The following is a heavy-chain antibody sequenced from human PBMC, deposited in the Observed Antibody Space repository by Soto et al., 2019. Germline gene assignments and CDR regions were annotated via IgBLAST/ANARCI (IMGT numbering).Heavy chain of an antibody. CDR1: GGSISSGDYY. J-gene: IGHJ4*02. CDR2: IYYGGST. D-gene: IGHD3-3*01. CDR3: AREVNDFWSGFVDY. Sequence: PSETLSLTCTVSGGSISSGDYYWSWIRQPPGKGLEWIGYIYYGGSTYYNPSLKSRVTISVDTSKNQFSLKLSSVTAADTAVYYCAREVNDFWSGFVDYWGQGTLVTVSS. V-gene: IGHV4-30-4*01.